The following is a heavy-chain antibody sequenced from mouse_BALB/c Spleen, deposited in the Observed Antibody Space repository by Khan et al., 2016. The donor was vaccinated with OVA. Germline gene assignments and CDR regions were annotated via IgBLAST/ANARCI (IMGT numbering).Heavy chain of an antibody. CDR3: AKYYRYDVYFDY. V-gene: IGHV1S136*01. CDR2: IYPFNDDT. J-gene: IGHJ2*01. Sequence: VQLKQSGPELVKPGASVKMSCEASGYTFTSYVIHWVKQKPGQGLEWIGYIYPFNDDTKYNEKFKGKATLTSDTSSSTAYMELRSLTSEDSAVYYCAKYYRYDVYFDYWGQGTTLTVSS. CDR1: GYTFTSYV. D-gene: IGHD2-14*01.